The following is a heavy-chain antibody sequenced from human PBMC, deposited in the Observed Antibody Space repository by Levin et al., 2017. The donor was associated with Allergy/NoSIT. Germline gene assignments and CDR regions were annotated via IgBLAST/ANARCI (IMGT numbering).Heavy chain of an antibody. Sequence: GGSLRLSCAASGFTFSSYEMNWVRQAPGKGLEWVSYISSSGSTIYYADSVKGRFTISRDNAKNSLYLQMNSLRAEDTAVYYCARAIVGELPLDGMDVWGQGTTVTVSS. CDR2: ISSSGSTI. D-gene: IGHD1-26*01. V-gene: IGHV3-48*03. J-gene: IGHJ6*02. CDR1: GFTFSSYE. CDR3: ARAIVGELPLDGMDV.